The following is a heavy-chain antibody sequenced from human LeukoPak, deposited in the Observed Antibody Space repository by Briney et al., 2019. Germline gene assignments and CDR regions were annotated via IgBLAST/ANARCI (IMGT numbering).Heavy chain of an antibody. J-gene: IGHJ4*02. Sequence: SETLSLTCAVSGASVSGSNYYWGWIRQPPGKGLEWIGNIYSSGSTYYNASLQSRVTISIDTSKNQFSLRLNSVTAADTAVYYCARELDYWGQGTLVTVSS. CDR3: ARELDY. CDR2: IYSSGST. CDR1: GASVSGSNYY. V-gene: IGHV4-39*07.